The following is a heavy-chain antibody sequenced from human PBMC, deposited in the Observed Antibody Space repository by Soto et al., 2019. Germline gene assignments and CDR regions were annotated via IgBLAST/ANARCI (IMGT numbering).Heavy chain of an antibody. Sequence: EVQLLESGGGLVQPGGSLRLSCAASGFSFSNYAMSWVRQAPGKGLEWVSGISSGGGSVYSADSMRDRFFISSDNSKTALYLQINSLRAEDTAVYRCAKSSGHLVEYHDGMDVWGQGPTVTVSS. CDR1: GFSFSNYA. V-gene: IGHV3-23*01. J-gene: IGHJ6*02. CDR2: ISSGGGSV. CDR3: AKSSGHLVEYHDGMDV. D-gene: IGHD2-8*02.